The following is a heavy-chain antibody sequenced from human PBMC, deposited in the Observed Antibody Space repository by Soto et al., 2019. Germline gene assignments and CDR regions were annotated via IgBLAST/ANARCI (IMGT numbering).Heavy chain of an antibody. J-gene: IGHJ3*02. CDR2: INPNSGGT. CDR3: ACLPPASRGDTI. D-gene: IGHD2-2*01. Sequence: GASVKVSCKASGYTFIAYYMHWVRQAPGQGLEWVGWINPNSGGTNYAQKFQGRVTMTRDTSITTAYMELSSLTSDDTALYYCACLPPASRGDTIWGQGLMVTVSS. CDR1: GYTFIAYY. V-gene: IGHV1-2*02.